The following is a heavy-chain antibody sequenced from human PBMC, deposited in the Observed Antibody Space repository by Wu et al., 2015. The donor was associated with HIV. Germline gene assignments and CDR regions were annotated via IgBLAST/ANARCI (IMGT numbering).Heavy chain of an antibody. Sequence: QVQLVQSGAEVKKPGASVKVSCKASGYTFTGYYMHWVRQAPGQGLEWMGWINPNSGGTNYAQKFQGRVTMTRDTSISTAYMELSRLRSDDTAVYYCAVSPYYYDSIGPWGYYYYGMDVWGQGTTVTVSS. CDR1: GYTFTGYY. CDR3: AVSPYYYDSIGPWGYYYYGMDV. J-gene: IGHJ6*02. CDR2: INPNSGGT. D-gene: IGHD3-22*01. V-gene: IGHV1-2*02.